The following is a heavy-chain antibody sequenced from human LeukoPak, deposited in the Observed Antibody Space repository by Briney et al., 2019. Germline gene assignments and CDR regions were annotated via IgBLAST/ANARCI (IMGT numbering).Heavy chain of an antibody. CDR2: IYSGRSA. D-gene: IGHD6-19*01. Sequence: SETLSLTCTVSSGSISGYYWSWIRQPPGMGLEWIGNIYSGRSANYNPSLKSRVTISVDTSKNHFSLKMTSMTAADTAVYYCARLAGGSGLDYWGQGTLVTVSS. CDR1: SGSISGYY. CDR3: ARLAGGSGLDY. J-gene: IGHJ4*02. V-gene: IGHV4-59*01.